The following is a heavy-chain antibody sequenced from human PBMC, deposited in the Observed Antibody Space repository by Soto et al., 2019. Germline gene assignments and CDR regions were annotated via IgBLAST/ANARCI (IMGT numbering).Heavy chain of an antibody. V-gene: IGHV3-13*01. J-gene: IGHJ4*02. Sequence: EVQLVESGGGLVQPGGSLRLSCAASGFTFSNYDIHWVRQATGKGLEWVSAIGTAGDTYYSGSVRGRFTISRENAFSSLYLQMDSLRAEDTAMYFCARALPGYRGYEFGYWGQGTLVTVSS. D-gene: IGHD5-12*01. CDR3: ARALPGYRGYEFGY. CDR2: IGTAGDT. CDR1: GFTFSNYD.